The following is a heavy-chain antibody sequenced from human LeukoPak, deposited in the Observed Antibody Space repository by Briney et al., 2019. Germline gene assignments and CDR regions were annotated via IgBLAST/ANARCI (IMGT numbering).Heavy chain of an antibody. CDR3: GKDRLSGSYYVGAFGI. V-gene: IGHV3-23*01. CDR1: GFSFGRDA. CDR2: ISTSGVST. D-gene: IGHD1-26*01. J-gene: IGHJ3*02. Sequence: RGSLTLSWAASGFSFGRDAMSWVRPAPGQGLEWVASISTSGVSTHYAHSLKGRFTISTDNPQNTLYLQINSLKPDETAPYDSGKDRLSGSYYVGAFGIWGEGAMCTVSS.